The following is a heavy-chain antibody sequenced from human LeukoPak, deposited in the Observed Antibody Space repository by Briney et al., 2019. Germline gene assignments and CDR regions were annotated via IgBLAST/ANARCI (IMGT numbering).Heavy chain of an antibody. CDR1: GFTFSSYS. V-gene: IGHV3-48*04. Sequence: GGSLRLSCAASGFTFSSYSMNWIRQAPGQGLEWVSIISRDSRTIFYADSVKGRFTVPRDNAKNSLYLQMNSLRAEDTVVYYCATSPPGGPIDNWGQGTLVTVSS. J-gene: IGHJ4*02. CDR3: ATSPPGGPIDN. D-gene: IGHD3-16*01. CDR2: ISRDSRTI.